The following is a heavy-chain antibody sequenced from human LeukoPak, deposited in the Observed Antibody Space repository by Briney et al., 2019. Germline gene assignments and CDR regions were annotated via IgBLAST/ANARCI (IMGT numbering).Heavy chain of an antibody. Sequence: SETLSLTCTVSGGSISSYYWSWIRQPPGKGLEWIGYIYYSGSTNYNPSLKSRVTISVDTSKNQFSLKLSSVTAADTAVYYCARDAFYSSGWFDPWGQGTLVTVSS. V-gene: IGHV4-59*01. CDR2: IYYSGST. CDR1: GGSISSYY. CDR3: ARDAFYSSGWFDP. J-gene: IGHJ5*02. D-gene: IGHD6-19*01.